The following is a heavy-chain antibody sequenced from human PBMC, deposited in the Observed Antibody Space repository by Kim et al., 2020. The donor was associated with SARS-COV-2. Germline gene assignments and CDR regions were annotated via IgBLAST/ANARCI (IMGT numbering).Heavy chain of an antibody. CDR3: ASVIDWLSGGTYYYGMDV. CDR2: IYTSGST. D-gene: IGHD3-9*01. CDR1: GGSISSYY. Sequence: SETLSLTCTVSGGSISSYYWSWIRQPAGKGLEWIGRIYTSGSTNYNPSLKSRVTMSVDTSKNQFSLKLSSVTAADTAVYYCASVIDWLSGGTYYYGMDVWGQGTTVTVSS. V-gene: IGHV4-4*07. J-gene: IGHJ6*02.